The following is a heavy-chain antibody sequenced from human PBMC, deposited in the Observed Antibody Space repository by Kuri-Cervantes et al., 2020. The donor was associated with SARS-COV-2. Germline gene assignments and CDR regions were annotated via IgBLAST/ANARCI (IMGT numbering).Heavy chain of an antibody. V-gene: IGHV3-23*01. Sequence: GESLKISCAASGFTFSSYAMSWVRQAPGKGLEWVSAISGSGGSTYYADSVKGRFTISRDNSKNTLYLQMNSLRAEDTAVYYCAKAPRPHWDGGSSGDYWGQGTLVTVSS. J-gene: IGHJ4*02. D-gene: IGHD4-23*01. CDR1: GFTFSSYA. CDR2: ISGSGGST. CDR3: AKAPRPHWDGGSSGDY.